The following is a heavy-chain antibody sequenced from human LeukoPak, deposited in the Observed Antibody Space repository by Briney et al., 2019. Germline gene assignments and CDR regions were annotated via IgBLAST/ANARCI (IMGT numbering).Heavy chain of an antibody. V-gene: IGHV3-21*01. D-gene: IGHD3-22*01. Sequence: PGGSLRLSCAASEFTFSSYAMSWVRQAPGKGLEWVSSISSSSSYIYYADSVKGRFTISRDNAKNSLYLQMNSLRAEDTAVYYCARVLLYYDSSGYDTQKDFDYWGQGTLVTVSS. J-gene: IGHJ4*02. CDR3: ARVLLYYDSSGYDTQKDFDY. CDR2: ISSSSSYI. CDR1: EFTFSSYA.